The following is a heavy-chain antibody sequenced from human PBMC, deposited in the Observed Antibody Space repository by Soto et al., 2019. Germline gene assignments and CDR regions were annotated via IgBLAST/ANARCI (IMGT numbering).Heavy chain of an antibody. Sequence: PGGSLRLSCAASGFTFSSYAMHWVRQAPGKGLEWVAVISYDGSNKYYADSVKGRFTISRDNSKNTLYLQMNSLRAEDTAVYYCARGTIYSNRCDYWGQGTLVTVSS. CDR1: GFTFSSYA. CDR3: ARGTIYSNRCDY. J-gene: IGHJ4*02. V-gene: IGHV3-30-3*01. CDR2: ISYDGSNK. D-gene: IGHD6-13*01.